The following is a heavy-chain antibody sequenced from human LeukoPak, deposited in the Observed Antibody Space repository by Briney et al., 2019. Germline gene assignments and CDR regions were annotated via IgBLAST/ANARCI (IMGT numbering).Heavy chain of an antibody. CDR1: GFTFSSYD. Sequence: PGGSLRLSCAASGFTFSSYDMYWVRQAPGKGLECVASISRQSGASTYYAASVEGRFTISRDNSRSTLYLEKNSLRADDTAVYYCAKSGSYRVNWFDPWGQGTLVTVSS. CDR2: ISRQSGAST. V-gene: IGHV3-23*01. D-gene: IGHD1-26*01. J-gene: IGHJ5*02. CDR3: AKSGSYRVNWFDP.